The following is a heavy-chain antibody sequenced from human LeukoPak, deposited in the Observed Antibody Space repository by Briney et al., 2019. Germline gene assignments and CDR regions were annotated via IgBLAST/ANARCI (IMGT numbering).Heavy chain of an antibody. CDR1: GFIFSGSA. V-gene: IGHV3-73*01. CDR2: IRSKTNNYAT. CDR3: ASAWSDYYGMDV. D-gene: IGHD1-1*01. Sequence: GGSLRLSCAASGFIFSGSAVYWVRQASGKGLEWVGRIRSKTNNYATAYAASVKGRFTFSRDDLKNTAYLQMNSLETDDTAVCYCASAWSDYYGMDVWGQGTTVTVSS. J-gene: IGHJ6*02.